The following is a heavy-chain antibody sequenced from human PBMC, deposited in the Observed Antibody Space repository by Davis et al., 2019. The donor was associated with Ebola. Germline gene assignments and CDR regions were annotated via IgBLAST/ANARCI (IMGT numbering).Heavy chain of an antibody. CDR3: ASMTTSFDY. D-gene: IGHD4-17*01. CDR2: IYYSGST. J-gene: IGHJ4*02. CDR1: GGSISSYY. Sequence: GSLRLSCTVSGGSISSYYWSWIRQPPGKGLEWIGYIYYSGSTNYNPSLKSRVTISVDTSKNQFSLKLSSVTAADTAVYYCASMTTSFDYWGQGTLVTVSS. V-gene: IGHV4-59*01.